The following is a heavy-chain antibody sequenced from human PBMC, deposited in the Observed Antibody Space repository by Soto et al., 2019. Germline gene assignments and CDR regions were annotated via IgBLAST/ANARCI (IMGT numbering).Heavy chain of an antibody. V-gene: IGHV1-18*01. J-gene: IGHJ4*02. Sequence: VKVACTASGYTFNNYGLSWLRQATEQGLEWMGWISAYNGNTNYAQKLQGRVTMTTDTSTSTAYMELRSLRTDDTAVYYCERYMNRAAAGSEIDYWGQGTLVTVSS. CDR1: GYTFNNYG. CDR3: ERYMNRAAAGSEIDY. CDR2: ISAYNGNT. D-gene: IGHD6-13*01.